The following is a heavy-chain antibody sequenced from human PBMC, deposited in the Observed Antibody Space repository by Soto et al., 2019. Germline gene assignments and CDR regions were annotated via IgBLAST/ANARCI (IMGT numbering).Heavy chain of an antibody. V-gene: IGHV1-69*13. CDR3: ASRGDGTTFDY. J-gene: IGHJ4*02. CDR2: IIPIFGTA. Sequence: SVKVSCKASGGTFSSDAISWVRQAPGQGLEWMGGIIPIFGTANYAQKFQGRVTITADESTSTAYMELSSLRSEDTAVYYCASRGDGTTFDYWGQGTLVTVSS. CDR1: GGTFSSDA.